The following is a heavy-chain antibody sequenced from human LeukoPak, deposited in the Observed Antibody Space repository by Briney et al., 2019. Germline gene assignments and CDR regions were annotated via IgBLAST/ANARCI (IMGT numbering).Heavy chain of an antibody. CDR3: AREDDSSGYPFDY. CDR1: GGTFSSYA. J-gene: IGHJ4*02. CDR2: IIPILGIA. D-gene: IGHD3-22*01. V-gene: IGHV1-69*04. Sequence: ALVKVSCKASGGTFSSYAISWVRQAPGQGLEWMGRIIPILGIANYAQKFQGRVTITADKSTSTAYMELSSLRSEDTAVYYCAREDDSSGYPFDYWGQGTLVTVSS.